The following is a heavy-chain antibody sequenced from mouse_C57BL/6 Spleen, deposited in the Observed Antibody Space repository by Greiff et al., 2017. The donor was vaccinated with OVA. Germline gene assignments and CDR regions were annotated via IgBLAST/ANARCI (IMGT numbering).Heavy chain of an antibody. CDR2: INPYNGGT. D-gene: IGHD2-4*01. CDR1: GYTFTDYY. CDR3: AREDYDVDYFDY. J-gene: IGHJ2*01. V-gene: IGHV1-19*01. Sequence: VQLQQSGPVLVKPGASVKMSCKASGYTFTDYYMNWVKQSHGKSLEWIGVINPYNGGTSYNQKFKGKATLTVDKSSSTAYMELNSLTSEDSAVYYCAREDYDVDYFDYWGQGTTLTVSS.